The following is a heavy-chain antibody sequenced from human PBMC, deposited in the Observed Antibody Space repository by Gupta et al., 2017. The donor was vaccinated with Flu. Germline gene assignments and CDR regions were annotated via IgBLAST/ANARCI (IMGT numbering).Heavy chain of an antibody. V-gene: IGHV4-39*01. D-gene: IGHD3-9*01. Sequence: QVQLQESGPGLVKPWETLSLTCSVSGGSITSSTNYWDWIRQSPGRGLEWIGTIFYSGSTTYNPSLRSRVVMSVETSKNQFFLKLASVTAADTAVYYCARRREDVTGYHYFDYWGQGTPVTVSS. CDR2: IFYSGST. J-gene: IGHJ4*02. CDR3: ARRREDVTGYHYFDY. CDR1: GGSITSSTNY.